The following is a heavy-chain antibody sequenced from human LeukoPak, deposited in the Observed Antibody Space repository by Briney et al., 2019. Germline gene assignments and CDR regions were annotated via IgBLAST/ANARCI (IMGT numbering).Heavy chain of an antibody. CDR1: GFTFSDYY. J-gene: IGHJ3*01. Sequence: GESLKISCAASGFTFSDYYMSWIRQAPGKGLEWVSSISTTSFYTNYAGSVKGRFTISRDNAKNSLYLQMNSLRAEDTAMYYCATDLKGGPADWGQGTMVTVSS. CDR3: ATDLKGGPAD. V-gene: IGHV3-11*05. CDR2: ISTTSFYT. D-gene: IGHD6-25*01.